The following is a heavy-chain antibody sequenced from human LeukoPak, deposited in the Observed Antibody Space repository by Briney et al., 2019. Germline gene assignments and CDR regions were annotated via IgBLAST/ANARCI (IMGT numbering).Heavy chain of an antibody. Sequence: GGSLRLSCAASGFTFSSYEMTWVRQAPGKGLEWVSFINYSGTNTQYADSVKGRFTISRDNAKNSLYLQMNSLRAEDTAVYYCARVKWLDDYWGQGTLVTVSS. CDR1: GFTFSSYE. D-gene: IGHD5-12*01. CDR2: INYSGTNT. V-gene: IGHV3-48*03. CDR3: ARVKWLDDY. J-gene: IGHJ4*02.